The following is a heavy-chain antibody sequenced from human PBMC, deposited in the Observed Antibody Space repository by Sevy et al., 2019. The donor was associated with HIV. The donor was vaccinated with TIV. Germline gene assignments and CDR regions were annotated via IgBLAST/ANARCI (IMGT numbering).Heavy chain of an antibody. CDR2: LKQDGSQK. Sequence: GGSLRLSCAASGFTFSNYWMSWVRQAPGKGLEWVANLKQDGSQKYYVDSVKGRFTISRDNAKNSLYLQINSLRAEDTAIYYGARIGYSSSSFDYWGQGTLVTVSS. V-gene: IGHV3-7*01. CDR1: GFTFSNYW. CDR3: ARIGYSSSSFDY. J-gene: IGHJ4*02. D-gene: IGHD6-6*01.